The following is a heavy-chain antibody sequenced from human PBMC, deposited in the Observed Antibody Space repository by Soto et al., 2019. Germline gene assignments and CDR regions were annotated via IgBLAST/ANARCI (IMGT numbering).Heavy chain of an antibody. CDR2: ISYDGTYK. CDR3: ANHCPNSSSWPDH. CDR1: GLTFSSYG. Sequence: QVQLVESGGGVVQPGRSLRLSCVASGLTFSSYGMHWVRQVPGKGLEWVAVISYDGTYKHYADSVKGRFTISRDNYKNTLYLQMHSLRVEDTAIYYCANHCPNSSSWPDHWGQGTLVTVSS. V-gene: IGHV3-30*18. D-gene: IGHD6-13*01. J-gene: IGHJ5*02.